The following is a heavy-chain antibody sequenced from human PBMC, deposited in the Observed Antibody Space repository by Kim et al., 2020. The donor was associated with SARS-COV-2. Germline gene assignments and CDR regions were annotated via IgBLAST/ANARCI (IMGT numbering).Heavy chain of an antibody. CDR2: ISAYNGNT. CDR1: GYTFTSYG. V-gene: IGHV1-18*01. Sequence: ASVKVSCKASGYTFTSYGISWVRQAPGQGLEWMGWISAYNGNTNYAQKLQGRVTMTTDTSTSTAYMELRSLRSDDTAVYYCARDLGSSWYGGGAFDIWGQGTMVTVSS. J-gene: IGHJ3*02. CDR3: ARDLGSSWYGGGAFDI. D-gene: IGHD6-13*01.